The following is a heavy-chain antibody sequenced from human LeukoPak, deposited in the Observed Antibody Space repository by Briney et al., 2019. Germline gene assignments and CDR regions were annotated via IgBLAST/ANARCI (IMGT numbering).Heavy chain of an antibody. Sequence: GASVKVSCKASGCTFTSYGISWVRQAPGQGLEWMGWISAYNGNTNYAQKLQGRVTMTTDTSTSTAYMELRSLRSDDTAVYYCARTFITMVRGVIITLDGMDVWGKGTTVTVSS. V-gene: IGHV1-18*04. CDR1: GCTFTSYG. D-gene: IGHD3-10*01. J-gene: IGHJ6*04. CDR3: ARTFITMVRGVIITLDGMDV. CDR2: ISAYNGNT.